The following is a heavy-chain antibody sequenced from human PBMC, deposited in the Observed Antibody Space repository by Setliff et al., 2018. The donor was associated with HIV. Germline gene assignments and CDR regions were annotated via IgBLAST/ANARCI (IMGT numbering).Heavy chain of an antibody. Sequence: PSETLSLTCTVSGDSISTDNYHWGWIRQPPGKGLEWIGHTANTDYNPSLKSRVTVSVDTSKNQLSLRLSSVNAADTAVYYCARHAALIKRYYYYYLDVWGKGTTVTVSS. CDR1: GDSISTDNYH. D-gene: IGHD5-18*01. V-gene: IGHV4-39*01. J-gene: IGHJ6*03. CDR2: TANT. CDR3: ARHAALIKRYYYYYLDV.